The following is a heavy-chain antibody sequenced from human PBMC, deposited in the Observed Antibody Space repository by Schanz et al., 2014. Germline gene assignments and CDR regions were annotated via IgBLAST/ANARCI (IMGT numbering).Heavy chain of an antibody. V-gene: IGHV3-23*04. D-gene: IGHD2-8*02. J-gene: IGHJ4*02. CDR3: AKTLFPGGTQTFSN. CDR1: GFSFGNYG. Sequence: EVQLVQSGGGLVQPGGSLRLSCEASGFSFGNYGMSWVRQAPGKGLEWVSGFDAHDGRAYYADSAKGRFTISRDNSKSTLYVEMNSLRVEDTAVYYCAKTLFPGGTQTFSNWGRGTLVNVSS. CDR2: FDAHDGRA.